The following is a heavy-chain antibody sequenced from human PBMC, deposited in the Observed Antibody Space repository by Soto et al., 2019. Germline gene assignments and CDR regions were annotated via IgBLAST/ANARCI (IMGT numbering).Heavy chain of an antibody. CDR1: GGSISSGGYY. CDR3: ARTYSNYVDSYNWFDP. CDR2: IYYSGST. J-gene: IGHJ5*02. D-gene: IGHD4-4*01. Sequence: SETLSLTCTVSGGSISSGGYYWSWIRQPPGKGLEWIGYIYYSGSTNYNPSLKSRVTISVDTSKNQFSLKLSSVTAADTAVYYCARTYSNYVDSYNWFDPWGQGTLVTVSS. V-gene: IGHV4-61*08.